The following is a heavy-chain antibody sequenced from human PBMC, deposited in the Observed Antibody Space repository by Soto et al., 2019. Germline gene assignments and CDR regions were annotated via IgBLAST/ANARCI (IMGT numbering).Heavy chain of an antibody. CDR2: ISYDGSNK. CDR3: ARDKIIRRDGYNYLGY. D-gene: IGHD5-12*01. J-gene: IGHJ4*02. CDR1: GFTFSSYA. Sequence: GGSLRLSCAASGFTFSSYAMHWVRQAPGKGLEWVAVISYDGSNKYYADSVKGRFTISRDNSKNTLYLQLNSLRAEDTAVYYCARDKIIRRDGYNYLGYWGQGTLVTVSS. V-gene: IGHV3-30-3*01.